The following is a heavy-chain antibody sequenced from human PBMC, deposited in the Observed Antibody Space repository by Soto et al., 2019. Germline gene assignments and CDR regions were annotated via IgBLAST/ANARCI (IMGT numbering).Heavy chain of an antibody. CDR2: ISTSSSTI. D-gene: IGHD2-21*02. J-gene: IGHJ4*02. Sequence: EVQLVESGGGLVQPGGSLRLSCAASGFTFSSYSMNWVRQAPGKGLEWVSYISTSSSTIYYADSVKGRFTISRDNAKNSLYLQMNSLRDEDTAVYYCARDRRLAYCGGGCYSGFVVDDWGQGTLVTVSS. V-gene: IGHV3-48*02. CDR3: ARDRRLAYCGGGCYSGFVVDD. CDR1: GFTFSSYS.